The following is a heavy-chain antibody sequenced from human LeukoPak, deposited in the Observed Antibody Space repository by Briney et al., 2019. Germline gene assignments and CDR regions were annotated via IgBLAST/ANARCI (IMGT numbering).Heavy chain of an antibody. CDR2: INPNSGGT. J-gene: IGHJ3*02. CDR1: GYTFTGYY. V-gene: IGHV1-2*02. Sequence: ASVKVSCKASGYTFTGYYMHWVRQAPGQGLEWMGWINPNSGGTNYAQKFQGRATMTRDTSISTAYMELSRLRSDDTAVYYCARDPQIVEDAFDIWGQGTMVTVSS. D-gene: IGHD2-15*01. CDR3: ARDPQIVEDAFDI.